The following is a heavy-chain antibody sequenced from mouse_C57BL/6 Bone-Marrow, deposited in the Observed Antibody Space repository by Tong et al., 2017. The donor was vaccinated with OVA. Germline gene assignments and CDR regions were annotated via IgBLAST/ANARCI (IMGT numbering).Heavy chain of an antibody. CDR2: IRSKSNNYAT. CDR1: GFSFNTYA. Sequence: EVQLQESGGGLVQPKGSLKLSCAASGFSFNTYAMNWVRQAPGKGLGWVARIRSKSNNYATYYADSVKDRFTISRDDSESMLYLQMNNLKTEDTAMYYCVSPYDYDHFDYWGQGTTLTVSS. V-gene: IGHV10-1*01. CDR3: VSPYDYDHFDY. J-gene: IGHJ2*01. D-gene: IGHD2-4*01.